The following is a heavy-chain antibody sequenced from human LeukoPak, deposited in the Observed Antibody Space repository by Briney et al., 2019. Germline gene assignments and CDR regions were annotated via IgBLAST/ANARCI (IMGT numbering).Heavy chain of an antibody. Sequence: GGSLRLSCAASGFAVSTNYLIWVRQAPGKGLEWVSVIYSDGSTYYTDSVKGRFTISRDNSKNTLYLQMNSLRPEDTAVYYCARDQRSESYYPWGWFDPWGQGTLVTVSS. D-gene: IGHD1-26*01. J-gene: IGHJ5*02. CDR3: ARDQRSESYYPWGWFDP. V-gene: IGHV3-66*02. CDR2: IYSDGST. CDR1: GFAVSTNY.